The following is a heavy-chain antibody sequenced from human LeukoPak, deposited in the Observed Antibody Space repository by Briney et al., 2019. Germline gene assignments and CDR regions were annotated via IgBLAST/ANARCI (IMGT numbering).Heavy chain of an antibody. V-gene: IGHV1-69*06. Sequence: ASVKVSCKASGGTFRSYAISWVRQAPGQGLEWMGGIIPIFGTANYAQKFQGRVTITADKSTSTAYMELSSLRSEDTAVYYCASLSRQLVPNYYYYYMDVWGKGTTVTVSS. CDR1: GGTFRSYA. CDR2: IIPIFGTA. D-gene: IGHD6-13*01. J-gene: IGHJ6*03. CDR3: ASLSRQLVPNYYYYYMDV.